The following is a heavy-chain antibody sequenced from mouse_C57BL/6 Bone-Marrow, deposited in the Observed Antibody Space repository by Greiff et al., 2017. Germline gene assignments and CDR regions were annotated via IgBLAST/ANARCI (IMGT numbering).Heavy chain of an antibody. CDR3: ARLGSPSYAMDY. CDR2: ISNGGGST. J-gene: IGHJ4*01. CDR1: GFTFSDYY. V-gene: IGHV5-12*01. Sequence: EVQRVESGGGLVQPGGSLKLSCAASGFTFSDYYMYWVRQTPEKRLEWVAYISNGGGSTYYPDTVKGRFTISRDNAKNTLYLQMSRLKSEDTAMYYCARLGSPSYAMDYWGQGTSVTGSS. D-gene: IGHD1-1*01.